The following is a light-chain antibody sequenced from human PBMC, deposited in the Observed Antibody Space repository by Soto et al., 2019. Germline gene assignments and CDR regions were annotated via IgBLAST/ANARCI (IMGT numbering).Light chain of an antibody. CDR3: QQSYSTPPWT. Sequence: LHMTQSPSTLSASLGDIVTIXCRASKSNNSWVVWYQQKAGRAPKLLIXDASSLQSGVQSRFSGSGSGRDFTLTISSLQPEDFATYFCQQSYSTPPWTFGQGTKVDI. V-gene: IGKV1-39*01. J-gene: IGKJ1*01. CDR1: KSNNSW. CDR2: DAS.